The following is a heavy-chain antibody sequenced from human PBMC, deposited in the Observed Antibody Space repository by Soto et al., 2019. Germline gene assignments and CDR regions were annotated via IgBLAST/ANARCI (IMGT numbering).Heavy chain of an antibody. Sequence: ASVKVSCKASGYTFTAQYLHWVRKAPGEGLEWMGWINPTTGATRYAQKFQGRVTMTRDTSMSTAYLEVRSLRPDDTAVYYCARGRVVPAAWFDPWGQGALVTVSS. D-gene: IGHD2-2*01. J-gene: IGHJ5*02. V-gene: IGHV1-2*02. CDR1: GYTFTAQY. CDR3: ARGRVVPAAWFDP. CDR2: INPTTGAT.